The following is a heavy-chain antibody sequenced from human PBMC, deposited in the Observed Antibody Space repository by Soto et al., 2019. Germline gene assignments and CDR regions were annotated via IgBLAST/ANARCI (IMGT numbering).Heavy chain of an antibody. CDR3: AHRRNTAARSWFDP. CDR2: IYANGDQ. Sequence: QITLKESGPTLVKPTQTLTLTCTFSGFSLSTSGVAVGWIRQPPGKALEWLASIYANGDQPYSPSLKSRLTITKDTSKNQVVLTMTNVDPEDTATYYCAHRRNTAARSWFDPWGQGTLVTVSS. V-gene: IGHV2-5*01. J-gene: IGHJ5*02. CDR1: GFSLSTSGVA. D-gene: IGHD6-6*01.